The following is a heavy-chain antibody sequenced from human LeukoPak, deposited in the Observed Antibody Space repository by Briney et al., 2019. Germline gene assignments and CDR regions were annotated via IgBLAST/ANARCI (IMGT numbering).Heavy chain of an antibody. CDR1: GYTFTSYG. CDR3: ARAIVCSGGSCYTLNWFDP. J-gene: IGHJ5*02. CDR2: ISAYNGNT. D-gene: IGHD2-15*01. Sequence: ASVKVSCKASGYTFTSYGISWVRQAPGQGLEWMGWISAYNGNTNYAQKFQGRVTMTRDTSISTAYMELSRLRSDDTAVYYCARAIVCSGGSCYTLNWFDPWGQGTLVTVSS. V-gene: IGHV1-18*01.